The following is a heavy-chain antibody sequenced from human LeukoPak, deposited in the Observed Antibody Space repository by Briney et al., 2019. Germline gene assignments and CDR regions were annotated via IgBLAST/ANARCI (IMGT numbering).Heavy chain of an antibody. V-gene: IGHV3-30-3*01. CDR3: ARPLGPYSSGWYTPGSY. D-gene: IGHD6-19*01. CDR1: GFTFSSYA. J-gene: IGHJ4*02. Sequence: GRSLRLSCAASGFTFSSYAMHWVRQAPGKGLEWVAVISYDGSNEYYADSVKGRFTISRDNSKNTLYLQMNSLRAEDTAVYYCARPLGPYSSGWYTPGSYWGQGTLVTVS. CDR2: ISYDGSNE.